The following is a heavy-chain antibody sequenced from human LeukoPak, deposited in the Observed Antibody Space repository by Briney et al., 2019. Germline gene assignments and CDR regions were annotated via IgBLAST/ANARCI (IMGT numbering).Heavy chain of an antibody. D-gene: IGHD3-3*01. CDR2: LYYSGGT. J-gene: IGHJ4*01. CDR1: GVSISDNNFN. Sequence: SQTLSLTCSVSGVSISDNNFNWAWIRPPPGQGLVWIVILYYSGGTYYNPSIQSRVTISGDTSKNLFSLHLRFATVADTAFYCCARMSFAFDPSFFDYWGHGAMVPV. CDR3: ARMSFAFDPSFFDY. V-gene: IGHV4-39*01.